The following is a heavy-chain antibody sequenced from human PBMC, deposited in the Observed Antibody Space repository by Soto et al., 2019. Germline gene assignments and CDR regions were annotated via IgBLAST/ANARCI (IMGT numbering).Heavy chain of an antibody. J-gene: IGHJ4*02. CDR1: GYTFTSYG. D-gene: IGHD3-16*01. Sequence: QVQLVQSGAEVKKPGASVKVSCKASGYTFTSYGISWVRQAPGQGLEWMGWIRAYNGNTNYAQKLQGRVTMTTDTPTSTAYIERRSLRADDTAVYYCAKVTLGGGFDYWGQGTLVTVSS. CDR3: AKVTLGGGFDY. CDR2: IRAYNGNT. V-gene: IGHV1-18*01.